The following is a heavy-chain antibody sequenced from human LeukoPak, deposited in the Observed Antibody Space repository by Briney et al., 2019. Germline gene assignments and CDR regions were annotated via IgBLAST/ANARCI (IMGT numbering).Heavy chain of an antibody. Sequence: ASVKVSCKASGYTFANFGITWVRQAPGQGLEWMGWISVYNGNTNYAQNLRGRVTLTTDTSTSTAYIELRSLRSDDTALYYCARTCSSSSCYMVHWGQGTLVTVSS. D-gene: IGHD2-2*02. CDR1: GYTFANFG. CDR2: ISVYNGNT. CDR3: ARTCSSSSCYMVH. J-gene: IGHJ4*02. V-gene: IGHV1-18*01.